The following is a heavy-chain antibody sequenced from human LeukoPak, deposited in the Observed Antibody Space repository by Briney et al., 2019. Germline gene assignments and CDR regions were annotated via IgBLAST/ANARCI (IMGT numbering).Heavy chain of an antibody. Sequence: GASVKVSCKTSGYTFTGYYMHWVRQAPGQGLEWMGRIIPIFGTANYAQKFQGRVTITTDESTSTAYMELSSLRSEDTAVYYCARDRDDYSNYVVSDYWGQGTLVTVSS. CDR1: GYTFTGYY. CDR3: ARDRDDYSNYVVSDY. D-gene: IGHD4-11*01. J-gene: IGHJ4*02. CDR2: IIPIFGTA. V-gene: IGHV1-69*05.